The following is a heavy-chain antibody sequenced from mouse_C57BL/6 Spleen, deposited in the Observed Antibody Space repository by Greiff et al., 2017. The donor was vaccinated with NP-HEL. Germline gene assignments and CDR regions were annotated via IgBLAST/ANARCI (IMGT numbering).Heavy chain of an antibody. CDR2: IWSGGST. CDR1: GFSLTSYG. Sequence: QVQLKQSGPGLVQPSQSLSITCTVSGFSLTSYGVHWVRQPPGKGLEWLGVIWSGGSTDYNAAFISRLSISKDNSKSQVFFKMNSLQADDTAIYYCAKNPPTGYYAMDYWGQGTSVTVSS. J-gene: IGHJ4*01. CDR3: AKNPPTGYYAMDY. D-gene: IGHD4-1*02. V-gene: IGHV2-4*01.